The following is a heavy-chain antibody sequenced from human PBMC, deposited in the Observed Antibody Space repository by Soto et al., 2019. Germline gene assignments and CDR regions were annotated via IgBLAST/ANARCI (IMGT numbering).Heavy chain of an antibody. V-gene: IGHV4-59*13. Sequence: SETLSLTCTVSGGSISRYFWSWIRQPPGKGLQWIGHIYYSGSTDYNPSLKSRVAISVDASKTHFSLRLSSVTAADTAVYYCARGRGWLYYFDYWGQGTLVTVSS. CDR3: ARGRGWLYYFDY. D-gene: IGHD6-19*01. CDR2: IYYSGST. CDR1: GGSISRYF. J-gene: IGHJ4*02.